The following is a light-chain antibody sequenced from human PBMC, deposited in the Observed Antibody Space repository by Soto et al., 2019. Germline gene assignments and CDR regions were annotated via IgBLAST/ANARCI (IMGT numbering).Light chain of an antibody. CDR2: AAS. Sequence: DIQMTQSPSSLSASVGDRVTITCRASQGISNYLAWYQQKPGKVPKLLIYAASTLQTGIPCRFSGSGSGTDFTLTISNLQPEDVATYYCQKCRIAPCRFGGGTKVELK. V-gene: IGKV1-27*01. J-gene: IGKJ4*02. CDR3: QKCRIAPCR. CDR1: QGISNY.